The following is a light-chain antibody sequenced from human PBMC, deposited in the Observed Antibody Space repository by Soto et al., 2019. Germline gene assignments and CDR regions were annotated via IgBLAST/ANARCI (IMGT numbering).Light chain of an antibody. V-gene: IGKV1-12*01. CDR1: QTIRGY. Sequence: DIQMTQSPSTLSASVGDRVTITCRASQTIRGYLAWYQQKPGKAPKLLIYAASSLQSGVPSRFSGSGFGTDFTLTISSLQPEDSAIYYCQQADTFPITFGQGTRLEI. CDR2: AAS. J-gene: IGKJ5*01. CDR3: QQADTFPIT.